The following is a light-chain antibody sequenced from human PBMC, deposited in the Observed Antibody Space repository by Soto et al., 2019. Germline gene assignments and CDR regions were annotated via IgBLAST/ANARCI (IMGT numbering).Light chain of an antibody. CDR3: SSYTSGSHYV. J-gene: IGLJ1*01. CDR2: DVS. Sequence: QSALTQPASVSGSPGQSITISCTGTSSDVGGYKFVPWYQQHPGKAPKFIIYDVSIRPSGVSNRFSGSKSGNTASRTISGLQAEDEADYYCSSYTSGSHYVFGTGTKVTVL. CDR1: SSDVGGYKF. V-gene: IGLV2-14*01.